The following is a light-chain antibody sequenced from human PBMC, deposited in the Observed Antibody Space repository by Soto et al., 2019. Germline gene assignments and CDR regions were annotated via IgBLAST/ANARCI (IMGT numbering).Light chain of an antibody. CDR2: GAS. Sequence: ERVMTQSPATLFVSPGERATLSCRASQGISSNLAWYQQKPGQAPRLLIYGASTRATGIPARFSGSGSGTEFTLTISSLQSEDFAVYYCQQYNNWPRTFGQGTKVEIK. CDR1: QGISSN. CDR3: QQYNNWPRT. V-gene: IGKV3-15*01. J-gene: IGKJ1*01.